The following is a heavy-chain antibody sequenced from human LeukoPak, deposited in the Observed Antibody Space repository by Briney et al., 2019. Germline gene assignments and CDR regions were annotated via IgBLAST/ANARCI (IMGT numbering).Heavy chain of an antibody. J-gene: IGHJ5*02. V-gene: IGHV1-18*01. CDR3: ARDSGPYYYGSGSYYNWFDP. D-gene: IGHD3-10*01. Sequence: GASVKVSCKASGYTFTSYGISWVRQAPGQGLEWMGWISAYNGNTNYAQKLQGRVTMTTDTSTSTAYMELRSLRSDDTAVYYCARDSGPYYYGSGSYYNWFDPWGQGTLVTVSS. CDR2: ISAYNGNT. CDR1: GYTFTSYG.